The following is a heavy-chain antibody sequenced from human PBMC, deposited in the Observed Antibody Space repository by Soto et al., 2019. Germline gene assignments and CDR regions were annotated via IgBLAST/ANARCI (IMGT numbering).Heavy chain of an antibody. Sequence: QVQLVESGGGVVQPGRSLRLSCAASGYTFTGYYMHWVRQAPGQGLEWMGWINPNSGGTNYAQKFQGRVTMTRDTSISTAYMELSRLRSDDTAVYYCASGLGGYDYNWFDPWGQGTLVTVSS. CDR2: INPNSGGT. V-gene: IGHV1-2*02. D-gene: IGHD5-12*01. J-gene: IGHJ5*02. CDR3: ASGLGGYDYNWFDP. CDR1: GYTFTGYY.